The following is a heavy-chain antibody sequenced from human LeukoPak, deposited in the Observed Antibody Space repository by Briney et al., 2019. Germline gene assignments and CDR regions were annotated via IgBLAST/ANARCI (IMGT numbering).Heavy chain of an antibody. D-gene: IGHD3-10*01. Sequence: AGSLRLSCAASGFTVSSNYMSWVRQAPGKGLDWVSIIYSGGNTFYADSVKGRFTISRDNSKNTLYLQMNSLRAEDTAVYYCARDGGSRVGDAFDIWGQGTMVTVSS. CDR2: IYSGGNT. CDR3: ARDGGSRVGDAFDI. V-gene: IGHV3-53*01. CDR1: GFTVSSNY. J-gene: IGHJ3*02.